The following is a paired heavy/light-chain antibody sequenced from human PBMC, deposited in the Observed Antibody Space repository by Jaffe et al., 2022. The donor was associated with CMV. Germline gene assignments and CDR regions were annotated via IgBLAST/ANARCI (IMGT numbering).Light chain of an antibody. Sequence: EIVLTQSPGTLSLSPGERATLSCRASQSVSNYLAWYQQKPGQAPSLLMYGASSRATGIPDRFSGSGSGTDFTLSISRLEPEDFAMYYCQQYGGSPPTFGQGTRVEVK. V-gene: IGKV3-20*01. CDR2: GAS. CDR3: QQYGGSPPT. CDR1: QSVSNY. J-gene: IGKJ1*01.
Heavy chain of an antibody. V-gene: IGHV1-69*09. Sequence: QVQLVQSGAEVKKPGSSVKVSCKASGGTFNFYAIGWVRQAPGQGLQWMGRIIPSLDIANYAQMFQGRVTITADKSTSTAYMELSGLTSDDTAVYYCARDLGFRRGDYGTHFAGMNFYYFDSWGLGTLVTVSS. CDR1: GGTFNFYA. D-gene: IGHD4-17*01. J-gene: IGHJ4*01. CDR2: IIPSLDIA. CDR3: ARDLGFRRGDYGTHFAGMNFYYFDS.